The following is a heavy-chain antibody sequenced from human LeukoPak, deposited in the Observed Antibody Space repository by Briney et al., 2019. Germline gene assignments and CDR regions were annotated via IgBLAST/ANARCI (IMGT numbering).Heavy chain of an antibody. Sequence: GGSLRLSCAASGFTFSSYWMNWARQAPGKGLEWVASINHNGNVNYYVDSVKGRFTISRDNSKNTLYLQMNSLRAEDTAVFYCARANYAYVWGTYRYTHIDYWGQGTLVTVSS. D-gene: IGHD3-16*02. V-gene: IGHV3-7*03. CDR1: GFTFSSYW. CDR2: INHNGNVN. CDR3: ARANYAYVWGTYRYTHIDY. J-gene: IGHJ4*02.